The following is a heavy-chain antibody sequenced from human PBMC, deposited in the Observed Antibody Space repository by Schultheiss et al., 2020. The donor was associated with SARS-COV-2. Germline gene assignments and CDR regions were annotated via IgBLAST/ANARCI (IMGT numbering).Heavy chain of an antibody. J-gene: IGHJ4*02. Sequence: SQTLSLTCTVSGGSISNYYWNWIRQSPGKGLEWIGYIYHRGSTNYNPSLQSRVTMSVDTSTKEFSLNLNSVSAADTAVYYCARKQYDAPYFDYWGQGILVTVSS. CDR1: GGSISNYY. V-gene: IGHV4-59*01. D-gene: IGHD1-1*01. CDR3: ARKQYDAPYFDY. CDR2: IYHRGST.